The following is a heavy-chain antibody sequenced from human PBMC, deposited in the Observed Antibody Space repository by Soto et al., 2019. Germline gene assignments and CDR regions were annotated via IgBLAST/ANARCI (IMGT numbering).Heavy chain of an antibody. Sequence: ESLKISCKGSGYSSTIYWIGWVRQMPGKGLEWMGIIYPGDSDTRYSPAFQCQVTISVDKSISTAYLQWSSLKASDAAMYYCARSSSSWKLCYYYGMDVSGQGKTVTDS. V-gene: IGHV5-51*01. CDR3: ARSSSSWKLCYYYGMDV. CDR2: IYPGDSDT. J-gene: IGHJ6*02. D-gene: IGHD6-13*01. CDR1: GYSSTIYW.